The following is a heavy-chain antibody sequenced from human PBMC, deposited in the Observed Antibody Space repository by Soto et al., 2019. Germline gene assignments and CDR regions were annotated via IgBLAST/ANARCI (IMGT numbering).Heavy chain of an antibody. J-gene: IGHJ4*02. Sequence: GGSLRLSCAASRFTFSDYSLNWVRQAPGTGLEWVSSISPRSSYIHYADSVKGRFIISRDDAENALYLQMNSLRAEDTAVYYCGTLIKTYYDDSSGYSQDYWGQGTLVTV. V-gene: IGHV3-21*01. CDR1: RFTFSDYS. D-gene: IGHD3-22*01. CDR3: GTLIKTYYDDSSGYSQDY. CDR2: ISPRSSYI.